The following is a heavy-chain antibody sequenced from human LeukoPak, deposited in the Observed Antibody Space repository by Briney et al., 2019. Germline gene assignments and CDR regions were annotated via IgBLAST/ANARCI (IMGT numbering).Heavy chain of an antibody. CDR2: ISGSGVRT. V-gene: IGHV3-23*01. J-gene: IGHJ4*02. Sequence: PGGSLRLFCAASGFTLSSYAMRCARAATGEGVEWVSAISGSGVRTYSTDPVKGRFTISRDNSKNTRYLRMNSLRAEDTGVYYCAKASIAAAGHDCYFDYWGQGTLSPSPQ. D-gene: IGHD6-13*01. CDR3: AKASIAAAGHDCYFDY. CDR1: GFTLSSYA.